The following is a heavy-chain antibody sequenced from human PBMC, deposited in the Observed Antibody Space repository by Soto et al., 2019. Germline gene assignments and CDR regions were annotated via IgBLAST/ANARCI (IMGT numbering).Heavy chain of an antibody. J-gene: IGHJ4*02. Sequence: QVQLVESGGGVVQPGRSLRLSCAASGFTFSSYAMHWVRQAPGKGLELVAVISYDGSNKYYADSVKGRFTIYRYNFKYTLYRQMNSLRAEDMALFYAGRQSSIAAAGTNYWGQGILVTFFS. CDR3: GRQSSIAAAGTNY. V-gene: IGHV3-30*14. CDR1: GFTFSSYA. CDR2: ISYDGSNK. D-gene: IGHD6-13*01.